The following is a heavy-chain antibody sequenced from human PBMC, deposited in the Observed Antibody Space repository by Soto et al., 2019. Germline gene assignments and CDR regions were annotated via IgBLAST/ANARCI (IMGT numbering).Heavy chain of an antibody. V-gene: IGHV4-59*08. D-gene: IGHD5-18*01. CDR2: IYYSGST. CDR3: ARGGYSYGTQSD. J-gene: IGHJ4*02. CDR1: GGSISSYY. Sequence: PSETLSLTCTVSGGSISSYYWSWIRQPPGKGLEWIGYIYYSGSTNYNPSLKSRVTISVDTSKNQFSLKLSSVTAADTAVYYCARGGYSYGTQSDWGQGTLVTVSS.